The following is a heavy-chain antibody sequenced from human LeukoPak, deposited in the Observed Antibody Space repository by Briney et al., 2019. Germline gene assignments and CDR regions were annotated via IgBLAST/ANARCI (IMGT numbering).Heavy chain of an antibody. J-gene: IGHJ6*02. CDR2: INYSGST. Sequence: PSETLSRTATVSAGSISTFYWTWIRHPPGRELKWLGNINYSGSTNYNPSLKSRVTISVDTSKNQFSLKLSSVTAADTAVYYCARAQLNLLVDFGMDVWGQGTTVTVSS. V-gene: IGHV4-59*01. CDR3: ARAQLNLLVDFGMDV. CDR1: AGSISTFY. D-gene: IGHD1-1*01.